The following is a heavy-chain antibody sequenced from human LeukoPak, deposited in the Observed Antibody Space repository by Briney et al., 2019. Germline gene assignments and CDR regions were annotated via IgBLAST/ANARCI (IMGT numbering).Heavy chain of an antibody. CDR1: GFTVSSNY. V-gene: IGHV3-66*02. J-gene: IGHJ5*02. Sequence: GGSLRLSCAASGFTVSSNYMSWVRQAPGKGLEWVSVIYSGGSTYYADSMKGRFTISRDNSENTLYLQMNSLRAEDTAVYYCARTKSGWYWFDPWGQGTLVTVSS. D-gene: IGHD6-19*01. CDR2: IYSGGST. CDR3: ARTKSGWYWFDP.